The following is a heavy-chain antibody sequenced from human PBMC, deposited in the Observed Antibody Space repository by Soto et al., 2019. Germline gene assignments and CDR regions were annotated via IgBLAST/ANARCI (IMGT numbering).Heavy chain of an antibody. CDR1: GFPFNNYA. CDR3: AIDDVSMVTTSLDY. CDR2: IWHDGSNE. D-gene: IGHD2-21*02. V-gene: IGHV3-33*01. J-gene: IGHJ4*01. Sequence: GGSLSLSCVAFGFPFNNYAMHWVRQAPGKGLEWVAVIWHDGSNEHYADSVKGRFRIARDNSNNTLYLQMTSLRGEDTALYYRAIDDVSMVTTSLDYWGLGTLVT.